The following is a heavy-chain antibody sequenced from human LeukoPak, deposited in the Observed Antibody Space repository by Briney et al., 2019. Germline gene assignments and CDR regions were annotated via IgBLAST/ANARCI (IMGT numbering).Heavy chain of an antibody. D-gene: IGHD3-10*01. CDR2: ISSGGTYE. V-gene: IGHV3-30*01. J-gene: IGHJ4*02. CDR3: ARDSTYYYDSGSSGPHYFDN. CDR1: GFTFSNYA. Sequence: GGSLRLSCAASGFTFSNYAMHWVRQAPGKGLEWVSLISSGGTYEYYADSVRGRFTISRDNSKNTLYLQLNSLRAEDTAVYYCARDSTYYYDSGSSGPHYFDNWGQGTLVTVSS.